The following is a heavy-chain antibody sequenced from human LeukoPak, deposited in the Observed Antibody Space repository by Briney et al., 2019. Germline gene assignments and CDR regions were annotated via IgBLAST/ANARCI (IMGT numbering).Heavy chain of an antibody. CDR1: GFTFSSYW. CDR3: ARGGYYYDSSGYRYGLENNNRPDY. Sequence: GGSLRLSCAASGFTFSSYWMHWVRQAPGKGLVWVSRINTDGSSTSYADSVKGRFTISRDNAKNTLYLQMNSLRAEDTAVYYCARGGYYYDSSGYRYGLENNNRPDYWGQGTLVTVSS. J-gene: IGHJ4*02. D-gene: IGHD3-22*01. CDR2: INTDGSST. V-gene: IGHV3-74*01.